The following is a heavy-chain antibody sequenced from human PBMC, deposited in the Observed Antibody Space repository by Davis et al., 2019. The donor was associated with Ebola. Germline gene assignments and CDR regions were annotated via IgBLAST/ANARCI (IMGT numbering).Heavy chain of an antibody. Sequence: ASVKVSCKASGYTFTSYGISWVRQAPGQGLEWMGWISAYNGITNYAQKLQGRVTMTTDTSTSTAYMELRSLRSDDTAVYYCARDVSVRSVGAPSRFYYWGQGTLVTVSS. CDR1: GYTFTSYG. D-gene: IGHD1-26*01. CDR3: ARDVSVRSVGAPSRFYY. V-gene: IGHV1-18*01. CDR2: ISAYNGIT. J-gene: IGHJ4*02.